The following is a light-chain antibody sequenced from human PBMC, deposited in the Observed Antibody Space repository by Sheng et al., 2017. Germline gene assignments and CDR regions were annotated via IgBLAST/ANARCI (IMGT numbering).Light chain of an antibody. CDR2: ATS. J-gene: IGKJ4*01. V-gene: IGKV1-39*01. CDR3: QQDYSTPPT. CDR1: QSISNY. Sequence: DIQMTQSPSSLSASVGDRVIVTCRASQSISNYLNWYQXKPGKAPNLLMSATSSLQSGVPXRFSGSGSETDFTLTISSLQPEDYATYYCQQDYSTPPTFGGGTKVEIK.